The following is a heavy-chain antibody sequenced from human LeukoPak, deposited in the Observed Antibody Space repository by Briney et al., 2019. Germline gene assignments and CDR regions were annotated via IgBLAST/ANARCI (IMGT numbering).Heavy chain of an antibody. J-gene: IGHJ2*01. CDR2: IFHSGST. V-gene: IGHV4-4*02. D-gene: IGHD4-23*01. CDR1: GGSISISSSNW. CDR3: ARDLHGGNSFTSDWYFDL. Sequence: SETLSLTCAVSGGSISISSSNWWSWVRQPPGKGLEWIGEIFHSGSTNYNPSLKSRVTISVDKSKNQFSLKLSSLTAADTAVYYCARDLHGGNSFTSDWYFDLWGRGTLVTVSS.